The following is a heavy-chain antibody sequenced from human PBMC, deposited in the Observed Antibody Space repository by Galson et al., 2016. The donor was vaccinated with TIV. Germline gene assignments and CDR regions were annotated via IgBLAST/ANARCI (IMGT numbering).Heavy chain of an antibody. Sequence: SLRLSCAASGVSFSIHGMSWVRQAPGKGLEWVAVIWYDGSIKYNEDSVKGRFTISRDKSKNTLYLAMSSLRAEDTAVYYCARIIVSYGMDVWGQGTTVTVSS. CDR2: IWYDGSIK. D-gene: IGHD2/OR15-2a*01. CDR1: GVSFSIHG. J-gene: IGHJ6*02. V-gene: IGHV3-33*08. CDR3: ARIIVSYGMDV.